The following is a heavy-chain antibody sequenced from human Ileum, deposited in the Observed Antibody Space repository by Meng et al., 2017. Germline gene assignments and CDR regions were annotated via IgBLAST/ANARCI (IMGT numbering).Heavy chain of an antibody. CDR3: GRGRASFYFDF. V-gene: IGHV1-3*03. D-gene: IGHD6-6*01. CDR1: GFTFSNYA. Sequence: QVQFVQSWAEVKKPGVSVMISCKASGFTFSNYAIYWVRQAPGQSLEWLGWIHAGSGDTKFSQAFQGRLTFDRDTSADTVYMELSSLTSGDRAVYYCGRGRASFYFDFLGQGTLVTVSS. J-gene: IGHJ4*01. CDR2: IHAGSGDT.